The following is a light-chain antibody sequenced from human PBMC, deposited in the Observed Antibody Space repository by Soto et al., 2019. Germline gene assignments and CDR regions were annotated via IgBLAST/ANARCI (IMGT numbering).Light chain of an antibody. V-gene: IGKV1-5*03. Sequence: DIQMNQSPSTLSASVGDRVTITCRASQRISNWLAWYQQKPGKAPKLVIYRASTLESGVPSRFSGSGSGTEFTLTISSLQPDDFATYFCQQYNSYSGTFGPGTKVDIK. J-gene: IGKJ3*01. CDR2: RAS. CDR3: QQYNSYSGT. CDR1: QRISNW.